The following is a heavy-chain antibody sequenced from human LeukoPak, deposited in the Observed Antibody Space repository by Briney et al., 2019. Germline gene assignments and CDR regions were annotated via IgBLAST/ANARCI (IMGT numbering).Heavy chain of an antibody. CDR3: AKDVIAAAGNNWFDP. CDR2: ISGSGDST. J-gene: IGHJ5*02. V-gene: IGHV3-23*01. CDR1: GFTFSSYA. D-gene: IGHD6-13*01. Sequence: GGSLRLSCGASGFTFSSYAMSWVRQAPGKGLEWVSAISGSGDSTYYADSVKGRFTISRDNSKNTLYLQMNSLRAEDTAVYYCAKDVIAAAGNNWFDPWGQGTLVTVSS.